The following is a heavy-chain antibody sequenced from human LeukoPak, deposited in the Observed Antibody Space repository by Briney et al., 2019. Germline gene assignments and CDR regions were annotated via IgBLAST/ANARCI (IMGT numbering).Heavy chain of an antibody. CDR2: IYHSGST. V-gene: IGHV4-4*02. J-gene: IGHJ6*03. CDR1: GGSISSSNW. CDR3: ARRYYYYYMDV. Sequence: SGTLSLTCAVSGGSISSSNWWSWVRQPPGKGLEWIGEIYHSGSTNYNPSLKSRATISVDKSKNQFSLKLSSVTAADTAVYYCARRYYYYYMDVWGKGTTVTVSS.